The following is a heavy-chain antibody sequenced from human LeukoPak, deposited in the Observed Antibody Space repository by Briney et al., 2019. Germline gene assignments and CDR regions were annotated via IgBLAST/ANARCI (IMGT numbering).Heavy chain of an antibody. Sequence: GGSLRLSCAASGFTFSKYWMLWVRQAPGKGLESVSRINTDGTVTTYADSVKGRFTISRDNADNTMFLQMNSVRDEDTAVYYCATKQWLAPPPDSWGQGTPVTVSS. V-gene: IGHV3-74*01. CDR2: INTDGTVT. D-gene: IGHD6-19*01. CDR3: ATKQWLAPPPDS. J-gene: IGHJ4*02. CDR1: GFTFSKYW.